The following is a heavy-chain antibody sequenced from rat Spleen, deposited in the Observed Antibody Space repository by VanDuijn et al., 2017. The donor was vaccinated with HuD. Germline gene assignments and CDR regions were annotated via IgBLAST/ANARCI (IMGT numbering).Heavy chain of an antibody. CDR2: ISYSGST. D-gene: IGHD1-4*01. CDR3: ARGAGYVLDA. V-gene: IGHV3-1*01. J-gene: IGHJ4*01. Sequence: EVQLQESGPGLVKPSQSLSLTCSVTGYSITSNYWAWIRKFPGNKMEWMGYISYSGSTGYHPSLKSRVSITRDTSKNQFFLQLNSVTTEDTATYYCARGAGYVLDAWGQGASVTVSS. CDR1: GYSITSNY.